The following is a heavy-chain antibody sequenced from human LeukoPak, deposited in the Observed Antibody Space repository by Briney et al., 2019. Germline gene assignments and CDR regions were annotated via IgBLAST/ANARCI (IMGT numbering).Heavy chain of an antibody. CDR1: GFIFSSCA. J-gene: IGHJ1*01. CDR2: ISGSGGST. CDR3: AKPAYCGGDCYSSPFQH. V-gene: IGHV3-23*01. Sequence: PGGSLRLSCAASGFIFSSCAMTWVRQAPGKGLEWVSAISGSGGSTYYADSVKGRFTISRDNSKNTLYLQMNSLRAEDTAVYYCAKPAYCGGDCYSSPFQHWGQGTLVTVSS. D-gene: IGHD2-21*02.